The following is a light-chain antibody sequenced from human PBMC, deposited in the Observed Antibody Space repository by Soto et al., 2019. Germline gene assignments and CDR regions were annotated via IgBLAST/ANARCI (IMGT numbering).Light chain of an antibody. CDR2: GAS. Sequence: EIVMTQSPVTLSASPGERVTLSCRASQSVNINLAWYQQRPGQAPRVLIYGASNRASGIPDRFSGSGSGTDFTLTLSSLEPDDFALYYCQQYKDWPPLTCGGGTRVEIK. V-gene: IGKV3D-15*01. CDR1: QSVNIN. CDR3: QQYKDWPPLT. J-gene: IGKJ4*01.